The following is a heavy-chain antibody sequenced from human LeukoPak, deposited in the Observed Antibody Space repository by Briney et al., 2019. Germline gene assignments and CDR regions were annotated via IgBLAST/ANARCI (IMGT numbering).Heavy chain of an antibody. V-gene: IGHV4-30-2*01. CDR3: ARAVVTAGYYYYYYGMDV. CDR1: GGSISSGGYS. D-gene: IGHD2-21*02. CDR2: IYHSGST. Sequence: SETLSLTCAVSGGSISSGGYSWSWIRQPPGKGLEWIGYIYHSGSTYYNPSLKSRVTISVDRSKNQFSLKLSSVTAADTAVYYCARAVVTAGYYYYYYGMDVWGQGTTVTVSS. J-gene: IGHJ6*02.